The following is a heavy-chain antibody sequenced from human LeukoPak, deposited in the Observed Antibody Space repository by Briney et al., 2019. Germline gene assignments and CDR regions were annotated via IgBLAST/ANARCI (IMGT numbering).Heavy chain of an antibody. Sequence: GGSLRLSCAASGFTFSSYSMNWVRQAPGKGLEWVSSISSSSSYIYYADSVKGRFTISRDNAKNSLYLQMNSLRAEDTAVYYCAREKNYYDSSGYRYYYYGMDVWGQGTTVTVSS. CDR3: AREKNYYDSSGYRYYYYGMDV. J-gene: IGHJ6*02. CDR2: ISSSSSYI. D-gene: IGHD3-22*01. V-gene: IGHV3-21*04. CDR1: GFTFSSYS.